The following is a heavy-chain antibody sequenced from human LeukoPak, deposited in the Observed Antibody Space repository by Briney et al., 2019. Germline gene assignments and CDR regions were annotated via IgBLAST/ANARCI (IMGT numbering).Heavy chain of an antibody. J-gene: IGHJ4*02. CDR3: AKDPTHYRVWDYYETIGLSY. Sequence: GGTLRLSCAASGITFSSYGMSWVRQAPGKGLEWVSSISSTGGTTYYADSVKGRFTISRDNSKNTLNLHMNSLRAEDTAVYYCAKDPTHYRVWDYYETIGLSYWGQGTLVTVSS. CDR1: GITFSSYG. D-gene: IGHD3-22*01. V-gene: IGHV3-23*01. CDR2: ISSTGGTT.